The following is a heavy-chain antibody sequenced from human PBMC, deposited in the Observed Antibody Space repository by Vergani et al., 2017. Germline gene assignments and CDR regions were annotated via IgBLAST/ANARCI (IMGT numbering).Heavy chain of an antibody. J-gene: IGHJ4*02. Sequence: QVQLVESGGGVVQPGRSLRLSCADSGFTFSSYAMHRVRQAPGKGLGWVAVMSDDVSNKYYADSVKGRFTISRDTSKTTLYLQMNSRRAEDSAVYYCARDSEDHPDYDFWGYFDAWGQGTLVTVSS. V-gene: IGHV3-30-3*01. CDR1: GFTFSSYA. CDR3: ARDSEDHPDYDFWGYFDA. D-gene: IGHD3-3*01. CDR2: MSDDVSNK.